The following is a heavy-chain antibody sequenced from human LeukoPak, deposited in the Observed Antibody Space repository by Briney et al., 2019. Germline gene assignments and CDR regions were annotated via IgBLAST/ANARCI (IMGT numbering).Heavy chain of an antibody. Sequence: GGSLRLSCAASGFTFDDYAMHWVRQAPGKGLEWVSGISWNSGSIGYADSVKGRFTISRDNAKNSLYLQMNSLRAEDTALYYCAKVGSPPDHWGQGTLVTVSS. CDR2: ISWNSGSI. J-gene: IGHJ4*02. D-gene: IGHD2-15*01. CDR1: GFTFDDYA. CDR3: AKVGSPPDH. V-gene: IGHV3-9*01.